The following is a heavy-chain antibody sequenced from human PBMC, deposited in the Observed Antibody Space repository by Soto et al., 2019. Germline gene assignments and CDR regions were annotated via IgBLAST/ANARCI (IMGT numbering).Heavy chain of an antibody. D-gene: IGHD3-3*01. J-gene: IGHJ6*02. CDR1: GYTFTNFG. V-gene: IGHV1-8*01. CDR2: MNPNSGNT. CDR3: ARVLSWASYYDFWSGYYNYYYYGMDV. Sequence: ASVKVSCKASGYTFTNFGISWVRQAPGQGLEWMGWMNPNSGNTGYAQKFQGRVTMTRNTSISTAYRELSSLRSEDTAVYYCARVLSWASYYDFWSGYYNYYYYGMDVWGQGTTVTVSS.